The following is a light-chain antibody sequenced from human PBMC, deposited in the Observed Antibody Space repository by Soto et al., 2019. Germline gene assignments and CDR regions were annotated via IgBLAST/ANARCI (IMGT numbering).Light chain of an antibody. V-gene: IGKV3-15*01. Sequence: ETVMTQSPASLSVSPGERATLSCRASQSVRSNLAWYQQKPGQAPRLLIYGASTRATGIPDRFSGSASGTEFTLTISSLQSEDFAVYYCQQYNDWLTFGGGTKVEIK. CDR1: QSVRSN. CDR3: QQYNDWLT. J-gene: IGKJ4*01. CDR2: GAS.